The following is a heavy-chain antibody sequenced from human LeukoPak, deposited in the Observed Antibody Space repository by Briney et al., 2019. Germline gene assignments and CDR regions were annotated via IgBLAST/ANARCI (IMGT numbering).Heavy chain of an antibody. V-gene: IGHV3-23*01. J-gene: IGHJ4*02. D-gene: IGHD3-22*01. CDR2: IGGTT. CDR3: AKLIEPASAY. CDR1: GFTFSSYA. Sequence: TGGSLRLSCAASGFTFSSYAMIWVRQAPGKGLEWVSAIGGTTYYADSVKGRFTISRDNSKNTLYLQMNSLRAEDTAVYYCAKLIEPASAYWGQGTLVTVSS.